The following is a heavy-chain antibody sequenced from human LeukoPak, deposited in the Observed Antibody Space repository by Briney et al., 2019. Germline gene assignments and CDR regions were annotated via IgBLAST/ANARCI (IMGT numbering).Heavy chain of an antibody. Sequence: GGSLRLSCAVSGFIVSSTYMTWVRQAPGKGLEWVSVIHNDGSTYHADSVKGRFTISRDNAKNLVYLQMNSLGAEDTAIYYCARGWNYAFRFDYWGQGTLVTVSS. CDR3: ARGWNYAFRFDY. J-gene: IGHJ4*02. D-gene: IGHD1-7*01. CDR2: IHNDGST. CDR1: GFIVSSTY. V-gene: IGHV3-53*01.